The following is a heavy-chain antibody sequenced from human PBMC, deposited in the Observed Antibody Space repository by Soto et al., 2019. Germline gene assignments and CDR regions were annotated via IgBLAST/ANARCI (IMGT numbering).Heavy chain of an antibody. D-gene: IGHD3-10*01. CDR3: ATVSGYGSGSRRFDF. V-gene: IGHV1-18*01. CDR2: IVGDSGNT. CDR1: GYPLPTYG. Sequence: QVQVKQSGAQLTQPGASVKVSCETSGYPLPTYGLSWVRQAPGQGLEWMGWIVGDSGNTVYAQKFQGRVTMYRDTSTSTGYMELRRLTSEDSALYYCATVSGYGSGSRRFDFWGQGTLVSVSS. J-gene: IGHJ4*02.